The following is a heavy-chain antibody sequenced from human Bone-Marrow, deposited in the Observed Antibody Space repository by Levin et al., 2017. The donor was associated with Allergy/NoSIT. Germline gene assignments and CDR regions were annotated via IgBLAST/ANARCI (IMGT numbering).Heavy chain of an antibody. CDR3: ALRVTTIEY. D-gene: IGHD4-11*01. CDR1: GFTFSSYA. Sequence: GESLKISCAVSGFTFSSYAMSWVRQAPGKGLEWVSGISGSGGSTYYADSVKGRFTISRDNSKNTLYLQMNSLRADDTAVYYCALRVTTIEYWGQGTLVTVSS. V-gene: IGHV3-23*01. CDR2: ISGSGGST. J-gene: IGHJ4*02.